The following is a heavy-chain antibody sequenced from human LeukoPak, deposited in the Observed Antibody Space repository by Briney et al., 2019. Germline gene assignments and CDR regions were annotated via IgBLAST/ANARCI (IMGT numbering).Heavy chain of an antibody. J-gene: IGHJ4*02. V-gene: IGHV3-74*01. Sequence: GGSLRLSCAASGFTFSSYWMHWVRQAPGKGLVWVSRINSDGSSTSYADSVKGRFTISRDNAKNTLYLQMNSLRAEDAAVYYCALSLYCDFWSAYPFDYWGQGTLVTVSS. CDR2: INSDGSST. CDR1: GFTFSSYW. D-gene: IGHD3-3*01. CDR3: ALSLYCDFWSAYPFDY.